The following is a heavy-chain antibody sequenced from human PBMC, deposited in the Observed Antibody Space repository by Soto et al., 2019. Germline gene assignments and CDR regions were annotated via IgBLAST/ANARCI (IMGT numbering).Heavy chain of an antibody. CDR2: ISYDGSKK. D-gene: IGHD1-26*01. Sequence: QVLLVESGGGVVQPGRSLRLSCAASGFTFSSYAMHWVRQAPGKGREWVAVISYDGSKKYYADSVKGRFTISRDKSKNALYLQMNSLRAEDTAVYYCARDSGSYLEWYFDLWGRGTMVTVSS. CDR1: GFTFSSYA. J-gene: IGHJ2*01. CDR3: ARDSGSYLEWYFDL. V-gene: IGHV3-30-3*01.